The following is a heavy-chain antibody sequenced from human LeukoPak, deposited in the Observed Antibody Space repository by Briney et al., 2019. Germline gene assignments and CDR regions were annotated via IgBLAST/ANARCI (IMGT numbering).Heavy chain of an antibody. CDR3: AKSYGYYDSSGLWALDI. V-gene: IGHV3-21*01. CDR1: GFTFSSYS. J-gene: IGHJ3*02. D-gene: IGHD3-22*01. Sequence: PGGSLRLSCAASGFTFSSYSMNWVRQAPGKGLEWVSSISSSSSYIYYADSVKGRFTISRDNSKNTLYLQMNSLRAEDTAVYYCAKSYGYYDSSGLWALDIWGQGTMVTVSS. CDR2: ISSSSSYI.